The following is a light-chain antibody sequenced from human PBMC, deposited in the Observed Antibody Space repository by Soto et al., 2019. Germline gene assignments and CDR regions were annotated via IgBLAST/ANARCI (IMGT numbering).Light chain of an antibody. J-gene: IGLJ3*02. CDR1: SSDVGGFDY. CDR2: EVT. Sequence: QSVLTQPPSASGSPGQSDTISCTGTSSDVGGFDYVSWYQQYPGKAPKLVIFEVTERPSGVPDRFSGSKSGNTASLTVSGLQAEDEADYYCTSYAGTNTLVFGGGTKLTVL. V-gene: IGLV2-8*01. CDR3: TSYAGTNTLV.